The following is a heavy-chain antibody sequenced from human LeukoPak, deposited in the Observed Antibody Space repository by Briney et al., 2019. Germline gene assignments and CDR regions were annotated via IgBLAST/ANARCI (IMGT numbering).Heavy chain of an antibody. CDR1: GFTLPTYW. D-gene: IGHD3-22*01. CDR2: IKEDGSEK. Sequence: PGGSLRLTCAASGFTLPTYWMSWVRQAPGKGREWVANIKEDGSEKHYVDSVKGRFTISGDNPKESIYLQMNSLRAEDTAVYYCARLGRSFFYDSSGAHYYYYMDVWGKGTTVIVSS. CDR3: ARLGRSFFYDSSGAHYYYYMDV. V-gene: IGHV3-7*01. J-gene: IGHJ6*03.